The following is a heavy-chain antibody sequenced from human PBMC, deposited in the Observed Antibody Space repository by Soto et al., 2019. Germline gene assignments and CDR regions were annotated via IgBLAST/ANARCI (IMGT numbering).Heavy chain of an antibody. CDR2: IYYSGST. V-gene: IGHV4-39*01. J-gene: IGHJ6*02. D-gene: IGHD3-22*01. Sequence: SETLSLTCSVSGGSISSSSYYWGWVRQPPGKGLEWIGSIYYSGSTYYNPSLKSRVTISVDTSKNQFSLKLSSVTAADTAVYYCARDSSGYYYYTRGFYYYGMDVWGQGTTVTVSS. CDR3: ARDSSGYYYYTRGFYYYGMDV. CDR1: GGSISSSSYY.